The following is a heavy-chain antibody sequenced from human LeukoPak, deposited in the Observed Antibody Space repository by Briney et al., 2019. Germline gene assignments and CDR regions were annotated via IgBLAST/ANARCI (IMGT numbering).Heavy chain of an antibody. CDR1: GGSFSGYY. CDR3: ARGRQDVTMIVVIMTAVSYYLDV. V-gene: IGHV4-34*01. J-gene: IGHJ6*03. CDR2: MNPSGST. D-gene: IGHD3-22*01. Sequence: PSETLSLTCAVYGGSFSGYYWTWIRHTPEKGLEWIGEMNPSGSTNYNPSLKSRVTISVDTSKNQFSLPLSSVTAADTAVYYCARGRQDVTMIVVIMTAVSYYLDVWGKGTTVTVS.